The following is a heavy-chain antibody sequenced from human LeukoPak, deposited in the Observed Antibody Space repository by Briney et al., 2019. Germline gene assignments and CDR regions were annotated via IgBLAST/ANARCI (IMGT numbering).Heavy chain of an antibody. V-gene: IGHV3-30*18. CDR3: AKSGETYCGCGNCYFDY. CDR2: VSYDGNTQ. Sequence: GGSLRLSCAASGFTFSSYGMHWVRQPPGTGLEWVAVVSYDGNTQFYADSVKGRFTISRDNSKNTLFLQMNCLRAEDMAVYYCAKSGETYCGCGNCYFDYWGQGTLVTVSS. D-gene: IGHD2-21*01. CDR1: GFTFSSYG. J-gene: IGHJ4*02.